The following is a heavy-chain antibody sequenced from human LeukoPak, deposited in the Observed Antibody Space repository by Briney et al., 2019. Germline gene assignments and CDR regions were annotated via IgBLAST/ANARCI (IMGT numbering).Heavy chain of an antibody. Sequence: SETLSLTCTVSGGSISSSSYYWGWIRQPPGKGLEWIGSIYHSGSIYYNPSLKSRVTISVDTSKNQFSLKLSSVTAADTAVYYCARGVARSSKFHFSYYFDYWGQGTLVTVSS. D-gene: IGHD6-6*01. V-gene: IGHV4-39*07. CDR1: GGSISSSSYY. CDR2: IYHSGSI. J-gene: IGHJ4*02. CDR3: ARGVARSSKFHFSYYFDY.